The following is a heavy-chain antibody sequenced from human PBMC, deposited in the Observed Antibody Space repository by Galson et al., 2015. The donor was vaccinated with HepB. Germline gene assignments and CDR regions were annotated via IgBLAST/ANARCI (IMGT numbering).Heavy chain of an antibody. J-gene: IGHJ4*02. V-gene: IGHV1-2*02. D-gene: IGHD2-2*01. Sequence: SVKVSCKASGYTFTGYYMHWVRQAPGQGLEWMGWINPNSGGTNYAQKFQGRVTMTRDTSISTAYMELSRLRSDDTAVYYCARDSAVGYCSSTSCYAFDYWGQGTLVTVSS. CDR3: ARDSAVGYCSSTSCYAFDY. CDR1: GYTFTGYY. CDR2: INPNSGGT.